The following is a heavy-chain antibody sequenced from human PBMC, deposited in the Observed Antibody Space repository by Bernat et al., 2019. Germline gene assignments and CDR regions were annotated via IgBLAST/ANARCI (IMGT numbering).Heavy chain of an antibody. Sequence: QVQLQESGPGLVKPSQTLSLTCTVSGGSISSGGYYWSWIRQHPGKGLEWIGYIYYSGSTYYNPSIKSRVTISVDTSKNQFSLKLSSVTAADTAVYYCARVLAGGAPYYYMDVWGKGTTVTVSS. V-gene: IGHV4-31*03. CDR3: ARVLAGGAPYYYMDV. CDR1: GGSISSGGYY. D-gene: IGHD6-13*01. J-gene: IGHJ6*03. CDR2: IYYSGST.